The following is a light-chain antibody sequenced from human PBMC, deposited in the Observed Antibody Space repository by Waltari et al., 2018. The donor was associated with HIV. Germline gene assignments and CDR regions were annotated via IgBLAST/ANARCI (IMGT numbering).Light chain of an antibody. CDR1: SSDVGGYNY. CDR2: EVS. CDR3: SSYTSSSTVV. V-gene: IGLV2-14*01. J-gene: IGLJ2*01. Sequence: QSALTQPASVSGSPGQSITISCTGTSSDVGGYNYVSWYQQHPGKAPKRMIYEVSNRPSGGSNRVSGSKSGNTASLTISGLQAEDEADYYCSSYTSSSTVVFGGGTKLTVL.